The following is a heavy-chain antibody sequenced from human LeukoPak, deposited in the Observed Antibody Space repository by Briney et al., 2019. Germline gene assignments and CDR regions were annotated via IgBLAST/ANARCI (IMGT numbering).Heavy chain of an antibody. CDR2: INPSGGST. Sequence: ASVKVSCKASGYTFTSYYMHWVRQAPRQGLEWMGIINPSGGSTSYAQKFQGRVTMTRDTSTSTVYMELSSLRSEDTAVYYCATRLPTKNWFDPWGQGTLVTVSS. V-gene: IGHV1-46*01. CDR1: GYTFTSYY. J-gene: IGHJ5*02. CDR3: ATRLPTKNWFDP. D-gene: IGHD2-21*02.